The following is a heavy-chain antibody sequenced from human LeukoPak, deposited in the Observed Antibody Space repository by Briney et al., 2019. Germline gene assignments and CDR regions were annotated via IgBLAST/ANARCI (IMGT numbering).Heavy chain of an antibody. D-gene: IGHD6-19*01. CDR1: GFTFSNYD. Sequence: PGGSLRLSCAASGFTFSNYDMSWVRQAPGKGLEWVSSISDSGGSTYYADSVKGRFTISRDNSKNTLYLQMTNLKDADTAVYYCAKDLSRAVAADWFDPWDQGSLATVSS. CDR2: ISDSGGST. J-gene: IGHJ5*02. V-gene: IGHV3-23*01. CDR3: AKDLSRAVAADWFDP.